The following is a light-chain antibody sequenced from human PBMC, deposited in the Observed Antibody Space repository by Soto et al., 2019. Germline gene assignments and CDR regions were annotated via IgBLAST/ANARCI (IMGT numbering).Light chain of an antibody. CDR3: QSYDSSLSGWG. V-gene: IGLV1-40*01. J-gene: IGLJ2*01. CDR2: GNS. CDR1: SSNIGAGYD. Sequence: QLVLTQPHSVSGAPGQRVTISCTGSSSNIGAGYDVHWYQQLPGTAPKLLIYGNSNRPSGVPDRFSGSKSGTSASLAITGLQAEDEADYYCQSYDSSLSGWGFGGGTKLTVL.